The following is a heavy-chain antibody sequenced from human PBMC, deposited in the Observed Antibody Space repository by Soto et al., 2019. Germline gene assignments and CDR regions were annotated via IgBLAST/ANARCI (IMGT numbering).Heavy chain of an antibody. CDR2: ISGSGGST. D-gene: IGHD3-10*01. CDR1: GFTFSSYA. V-gene: IGHV3-23*01. J-gene: IGHJ4*02. CDR3: AKGTYYYGSGSYRNSY. Sequence: EVQLLESGGGLVQPGGSLRLSCAASGFTFSSYAMSWVRQAPGKELEWVSAISGSGGSTYYADSVKGRFTISRDNSKNTLYLQMNSLRAEDTAVYYCAKGTYYYGSGSYRNSYWGQGTLVTVSS.